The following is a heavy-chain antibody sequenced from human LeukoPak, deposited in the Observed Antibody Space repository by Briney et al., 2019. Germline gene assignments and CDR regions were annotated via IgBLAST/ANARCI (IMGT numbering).Heavy chain of an antibody. J-gene: IGHJ4*02. CDR2: TFYSSKWYI. CDR3: ARGNRYYYDSSGYFPTTKFDY. CDR1: GDSVSSNSAT. D-gene: IGHD3-22*01. Sequence: SQTLSLTFAISGDSVSSNSATWTWIRQSPSRGLEWLGSTFYSSKWYIDYALSVKSRITINPHTSKNQFSLQLNSVTPEDTAVYYCARGNRYYYDSSGYFPTTKFDYWGQGTLVTVSS. V-gene: IGHV6-1*01.